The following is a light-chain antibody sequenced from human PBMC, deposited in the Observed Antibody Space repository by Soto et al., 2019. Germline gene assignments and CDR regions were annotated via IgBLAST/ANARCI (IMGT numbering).Light chain of an antibody. CDR2: DTS. CDR3: QQRTGWTT. Sequence: EIVLTQSPATLSLSPGESATLSCRASQSVSHFLSWYQQKPGQAPRLLIYDTSSRATAIPGRFSGSWSGTDFTIISGILEPEDAAVYCWQQRTGWTTFGGGTKVEI. CDR1: QSVSHF. J-gene: IGKJ4*01. V-gene: IGKV3-11*01.